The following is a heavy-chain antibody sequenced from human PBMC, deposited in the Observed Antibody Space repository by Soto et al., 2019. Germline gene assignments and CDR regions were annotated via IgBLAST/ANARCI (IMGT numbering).Heavy chain of an antibody. V-gene: IGHV1-8*01. D-gene: IGHD3-10*02. CDR1: GYTFTSYD. J-gene: IGHJ6*03. CDR3: ARGDVLPRYYYYYMDV. CDR2: MNPNSGNT. Sequence: ASVKVSCKASGYTFTSYDINWVRQATGQGLEWMGWMNPNSGNTGYAQKFQGRVTMTRNTSISTAYMELSSLRSEDTAVYYCARGDVLPRYYYYYMDVWGKGTTVTVSS.